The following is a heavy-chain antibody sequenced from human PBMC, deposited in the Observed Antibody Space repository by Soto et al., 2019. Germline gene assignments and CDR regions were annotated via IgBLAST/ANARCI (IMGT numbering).Heavy chain of an antibody. CDR3: AKDQFSSGWYNDYYYGLNV. Sequence: GGSLRLSCAASGFRFSTYGMIWVRQAPGKGLEWVSAITGNGGSTFYGDSVKGRFTISRDNSRNTLYLQMNSLRAEDTAVCYCAKDQFSSGWYNDYYYGLNVWGQGTAVTVSS. CDR2: ITGNGGST. J-gene: IGHJ6*02. CDR1: GFRFSTYG. D-gene: IGHD6-19*01. V-gene: IGHV3-23*01.